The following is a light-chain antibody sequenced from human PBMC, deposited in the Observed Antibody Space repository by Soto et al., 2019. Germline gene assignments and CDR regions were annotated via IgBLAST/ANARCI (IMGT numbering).Light chain of an antibody. CDR1: SSDVGGYNY. CDR3: SSYAGSNNLV. CDR2: EVN. J-gene: IGLJ3*02. Sequence: QSALTQPPSASGSPGQSVTISCTGTSSDVGGYNYVSWYQQHPGKAPKLMIYEVNKRPSGVPDRFSGSKSGNTASLTVSGLQAEDEADYYCSSYAGSNNLVFGGGNKVPVL. V-gene: IGLV2-8*01.